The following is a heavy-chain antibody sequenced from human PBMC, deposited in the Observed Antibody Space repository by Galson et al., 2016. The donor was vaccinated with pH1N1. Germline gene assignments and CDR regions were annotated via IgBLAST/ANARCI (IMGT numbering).Heavy chain of an antibody. V-gene: IGHV1-18*01. J-gene: IGHJ4*02. CDR2: VSAYNGNT. CDR3: ARDVRISLWLPDF. CDR1: GYTFTNYG. Sequence: SVKVSCKASGYTFTNYGITWVRQAPGQGLEWMAWVSAYNGNTNYAQKFQGRVTMATDTSTNTAYMELRNLTSDDTAVYYCARDVRISLWLPDFWGQGTLVTVSS. D-gene: IGHD5-18*01.